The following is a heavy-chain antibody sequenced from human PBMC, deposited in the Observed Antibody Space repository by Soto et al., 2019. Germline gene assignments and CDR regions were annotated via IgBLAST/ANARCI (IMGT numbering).Heavy chain of an antibody. CDR2: IYYSGST. Sequence: SETLSLTCTVSGGSISSSSYYWGWIRQPPGKGLEWIGSIYYSGSTYYNPSLKSRVTISVDTSKNQFSLKLSSVTAADTAVNYCARLKKDYGSGSYNFYWFDPWGQGTLLTVSS. D-gene: IGHD3-10*01. V-gene: IGHV4-39*01. CDR1: GGSISSSSYY. CDR3: ARLKKDYGSGSYNFYWFDP. J-gene: IGHJ5*02.